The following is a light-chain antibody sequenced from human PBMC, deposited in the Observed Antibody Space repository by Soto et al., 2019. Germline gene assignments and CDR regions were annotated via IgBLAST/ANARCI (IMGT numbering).Light chain of an antibody. CDR3: TSFTNSNTWV. CDR1: SSDIGFYSR. Sequence: QSALTQPASLSGSPGQSITISCTGTSSDIGFYSRVSWIQQHPGKTPQLIICEVTNRPSGVSSRFSGSKSGNTASLTISGLQAEDEADYYCTSFTNSNTWVFGGGTKVTVL. J-gene: IGLJ3*02. CDR2: EVT. V-gene: IGLV2-14*01.